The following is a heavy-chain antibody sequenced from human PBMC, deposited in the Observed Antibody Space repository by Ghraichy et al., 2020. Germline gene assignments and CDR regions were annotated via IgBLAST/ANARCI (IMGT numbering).Heavy chain of an antibody. Sequence: SETLSLTCTVSGGSISSYYWSWIRQPPGKGLEWIGYIYYSGSTNYNPSLKSRVTISVDTSKNQFSLKLSSVTAADTAVYYCARARNGSGSYYRYYFDYWGHGTLVTVSS. J-gene: IGHJ4*01. V-gene: IGHV4-59*01. CDR1: GGSISSYY. CDR3: ARARNGSGSYYRYYFDY. D-gene: IGHD3-10*01. CDR2: IYYSGST.